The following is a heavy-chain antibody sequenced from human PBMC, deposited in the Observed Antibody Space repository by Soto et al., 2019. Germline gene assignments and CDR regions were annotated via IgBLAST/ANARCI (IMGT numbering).Heavy chain of an antibody. V-gene: IGHV4-30-4*01. Sequence: PSETLSLTCTVSGGSISSGDYYWSWIRQPPGKGLEWIGYIYYSGRAYYNPSLKTRLAMSVDTSNNHFSLKLSSVTVADTAVYYCARINIAGTFYYDNWGQGTPVTVSS. CDR2: IYYSGRA. CDR3: ARINIAGTFYYDN. J-gene: IGHJ4*02. CDR1: GGSISSGDYY. D-gene: IGHD6-13*01.